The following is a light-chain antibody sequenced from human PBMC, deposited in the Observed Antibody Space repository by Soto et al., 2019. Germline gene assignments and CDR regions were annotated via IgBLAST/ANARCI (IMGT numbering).Light chain of an antibody. J-gene: IGKJ1*01. CDR3: QQSYSTPPT. V-gene: IGKV1-39*01. CDR1: QSISSY. Sequence: DIQMTQSPSSLFASVGDGVTITCRASQSISSYLNWYQQKPGKAPKLLIYAASNLQSGVPSRSSGSGSGTDFTLTISSLQPEDFATYYCQQSYSTPPTFGQGTKV. CDR2: AAS.